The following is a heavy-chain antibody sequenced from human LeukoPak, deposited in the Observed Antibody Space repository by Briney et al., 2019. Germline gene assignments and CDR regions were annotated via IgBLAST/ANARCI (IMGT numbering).Heavy chain of an antibody. J-gene: IGHJ6*03. Sequence: GGSLRLSCAASGFTFDDYAMHWVRQAPGKGLEWVSGISWNSGSIGYADSVKGRVTISRDNAKNSPYLQMNSLRAEDMALYYCAKGFYGDYGGDYYMDVWGKGTTVTVSS. D-gene: IGHD4-17*01. CDR2: ISWNSGSI. V-gene: IGHV3-9*03. CDR3: AKGFYGDYGGDYYMDV. CDR1: GFTFDDYA.